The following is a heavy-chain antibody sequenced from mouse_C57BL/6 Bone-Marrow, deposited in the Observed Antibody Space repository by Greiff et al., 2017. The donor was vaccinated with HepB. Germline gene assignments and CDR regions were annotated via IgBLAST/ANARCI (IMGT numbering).Heavy chain of an antibody. D-gene: IGHD1-1*01. CDR3: ARDLTTVVFDY. CDR2: ISDGGSYT. Sequence: DVQLVESGGGLVKPGGSLKLSCAASGFTFSSYAMSWVRQTPEKRLEWVATISDGGSYTYYPDNVKGRFTISRDNAKNNLYLQMSHLKSEDTAMYYCARDLTTVVFDYWGQGTTLTVSS. CDR1: GFTFSSYA. V-gene: IGHV5-4*01. J-gene: IGHJ2*01.